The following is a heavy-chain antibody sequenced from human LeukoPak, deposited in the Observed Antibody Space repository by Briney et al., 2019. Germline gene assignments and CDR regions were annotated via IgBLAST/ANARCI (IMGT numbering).Heavy chain of an antibody. CDR2: ISAYNGNT. D-gene: IGHD3-22*01. CDR1: GYTFTNFG. CDR3: ARSHSGSLRAPFDF. J-gene: IGHJ4*01. V-gene: IGHV1-18*01. Sequence: ASVKVSCKASGYTFTNFGIIWVRQAPGQGLEWMGWISAYNGNTKYSQRVQGRVTLTADTSTSTAYVEIRSLRFDDTAIYYCARSHSGSLRAPFDFWGQGTLVTVSS.